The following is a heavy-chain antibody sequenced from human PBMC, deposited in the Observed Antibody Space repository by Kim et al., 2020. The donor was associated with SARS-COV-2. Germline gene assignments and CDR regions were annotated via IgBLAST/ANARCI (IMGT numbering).Heavy chain of an antibody. J-gene: IGHJ2*01. CDR2: IKQDGSEK. CDR1: GFTFSSYW. Sequence: GGSLRLSCAASGFTFSSYWMSWVRQAPGKGLEWVANIKQDGSEKYYVDSVKGRFTISRDNAKNSLYLQMNSLRAEDTAVYYCARVGANDFWSGYYSNWYFDRWGRGTLVTVSS. CDR3: ARVGANDFWSGYYSNWYFDR. V-gene: IGHV3-7*01. D-gene: IGHD3-3*01.